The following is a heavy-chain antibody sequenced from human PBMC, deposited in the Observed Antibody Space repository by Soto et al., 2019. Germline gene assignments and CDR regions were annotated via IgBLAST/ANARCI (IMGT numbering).Heavy chain of an antibody. D-gene: IGHD6-6*01. CDR2: IWYDGSNK. CDR1: GFTFSSYG. CDR3: ARDGYRARPSWFDP. J-gene: IGHJ5*02. Sequence: HPGGSLRLSCAASGFTFSSYGMHWVRQAPGKGLEWVAVIWYDGSNKYYADSVKGRFTISRDNSKNTLYLQMNSLRAEDTAVYYCARDGYRARPSWFDPWGQGTLVTVSS. V-gene: IGHV3-33*01.